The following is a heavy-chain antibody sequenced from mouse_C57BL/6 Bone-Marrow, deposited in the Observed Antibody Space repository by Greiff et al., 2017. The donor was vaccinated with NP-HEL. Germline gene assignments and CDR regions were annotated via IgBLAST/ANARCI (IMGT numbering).Heavy chain of an antibody. Sequence: QVQLQQPGAELVMPGASVKLSCKASGYTFTSYWMHWVKQRPGQGLEWIGEIDPSDSYTNYNQKFKGKSTLTVAKSSSTAYMQLSSLTSEDSAVYYCARLALGDYWGQGTTLTVSS. CDR1: GYTFTSYW. CDR2: IDPSDSYT. V-gene: IGHV1-69*01. J-gene: IGHJ2*01. CDR3: ARLALGDY. D-gene: IGHD4-1*01.